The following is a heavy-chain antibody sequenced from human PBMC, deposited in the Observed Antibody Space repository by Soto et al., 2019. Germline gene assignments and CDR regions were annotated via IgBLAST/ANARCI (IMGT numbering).Heavy chain of an antibody. D-gene: IGHD3-10*01. Sequence: EVQLVESGGGLVQPGGSLRLSCAASGFTFSDHYMDWVRQAPGKGLEWVGRTRNKANSYTTEYAASVKGRFTISRDDSKNSLYLQMNRLKTKDTAVYYCARAFGSGSYSFDYWGQGTLVTVSS. CDR2: TRNKANSYTT. CDR1: GFTFSDHY. J-gene: IGHJ4*02. V-gene: IGHV3-72*01. CDR3: ARAFGSGSYSFDY.